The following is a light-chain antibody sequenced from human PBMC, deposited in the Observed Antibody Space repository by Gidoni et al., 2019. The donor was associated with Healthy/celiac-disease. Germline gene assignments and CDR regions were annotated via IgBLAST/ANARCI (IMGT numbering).Light chain of an antibody. CDR2: EGS. CDR3: CSYAGSSTYWV. Sequence: QSVLTQPASVSGSPGQSITISCTGTSSDVGSYNLVSWYQLHPGKAPKLMIYEGSKPPSGVSNRFSGSKSGNTASLTIAGLQAEDEADYYCCSYAGSSTYWVFGGGTKLTVL. V-gene: IGLV2-23*01. CDR1: SSDVGSYNL. J-gene: IGLJ3*02.